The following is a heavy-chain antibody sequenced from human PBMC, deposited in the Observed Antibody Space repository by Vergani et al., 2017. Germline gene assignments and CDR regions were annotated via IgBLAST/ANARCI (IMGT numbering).Heavy chain of an antibody. J-gene: IGHJ4*02. Sequence: EVQLLESGGRLVQPGGSLRLSCDASGFAFSRYAMSWVRRAPGKGLEWVSGLTASGSGISYADSVRGRFTISRDNSKNTLFLQMDSLRAEDTAVYYCAKSGWLQHFGAHYFDSWGQGILVTVSS. CDR3: AKSGWLQHFGAHYFDS. CDR2: LTASGSGI. CDR1: GFAFSRYA. V-gene: IGHV3-23*01. D-gene: IGHD5-24*01.